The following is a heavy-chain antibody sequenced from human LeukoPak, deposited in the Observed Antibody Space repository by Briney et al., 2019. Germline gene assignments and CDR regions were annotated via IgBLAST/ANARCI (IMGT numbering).Heavy chain of an antibody. CDR3: AKDLKQQLVLGPRGIDY. CDR2: IRSKAYGGTT. V-gene: IGHV3-49*04. CDR1: GFTFGDYA. D-gene: IGHD6-13*01. Sequence: GGSLRLSCTASGFTFGDYAMSWVRQAPGKGLEWVGFIRSKAYGGTTEYAASVKGRFTISRDDSKSIAYLQMNSLRAEDTAVYYCAKDLKQQLVLGPRGIDYWGQGTLVTVSS. J-gene: IGHJ4*02.